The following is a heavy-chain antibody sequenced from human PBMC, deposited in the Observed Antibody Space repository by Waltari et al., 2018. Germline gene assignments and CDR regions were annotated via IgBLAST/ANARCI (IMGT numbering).Heavy chain of an antibody. J-gene: IGHJ6*02. CDR3: AKISSGYYGMDV. D-gene: IGHD3-16*02. V-gene: IGHV3-23*01. CDR2: MRGRGGRI. Sequence: EVQVLESGGGLIQPGGSLRLSCAASGFTFNSYAMSWVRQAPGKGLECVALMRGRGGRINYADSVKGRFTISRDNSKNTLDLQMNSLRAEDTAVYYCAKISSGYYGMDVWGQGTTVTVSS. CDR1: GFTFNSYA.